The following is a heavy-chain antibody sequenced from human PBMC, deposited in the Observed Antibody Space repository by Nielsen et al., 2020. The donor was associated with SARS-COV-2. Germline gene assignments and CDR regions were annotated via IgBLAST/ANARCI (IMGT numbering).Heavy chain of an antibody. Sequence: GGSLRLSCAASGFTFSNSDMNWVRQAPGKGLEWVSGVSWNGSRTHYADSVKGRFIISRDNSRNFLYQQMNSLRPEDMAVYYCVRITLFSPLSIVGREDGMDVWGQGTTVTVSS. J-gene: IGHJ6*02. D-gene: IGHD1-26*01. CDR1: GFTFSNSD. CDR2: VSWNGSRT. V-gene: IGHV3-19*01. CDR3: VRITLFSPLSIVGREDGMDV.